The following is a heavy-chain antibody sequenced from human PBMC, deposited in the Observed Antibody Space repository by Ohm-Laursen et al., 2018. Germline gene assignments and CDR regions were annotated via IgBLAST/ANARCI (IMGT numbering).Heavy chain of an antibody. Sequence: SETLSLTCAVSGYSISSGYFWGWIRQSPGKGLEWIGTIYHSGSTYYNPSLKSRVTISVDTSKNQFSLKLSSVTAADTALYYCARGLWWFDPWGQGTLVTVSS. CDR3: ARGLWWFDP. CDR2: IYHSGST. CDR1: GYSISSGYF. J-gene: IGHJ5*02. V-gene: IGHV4-38-2*01.